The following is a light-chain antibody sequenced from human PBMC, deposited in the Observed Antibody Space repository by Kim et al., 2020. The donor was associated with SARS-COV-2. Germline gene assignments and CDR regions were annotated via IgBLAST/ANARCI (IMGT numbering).Light chain of an antibody. CDR2: KAS. CDR1: QNIRTW. J-gene: IGKJ1*01. CDR3: QQYNSYST. Sequence: DIQMTQSPSTLSASVGDRVTITCRASQNIRTWLAWYQQKPGKAPKVLIYKASSLESGVPLRFSGSGSGTEFTLTISSLQPDDFATYYCQQYNSYSTFGQGTKVEIK. V-gene: IGKV1-5*03.